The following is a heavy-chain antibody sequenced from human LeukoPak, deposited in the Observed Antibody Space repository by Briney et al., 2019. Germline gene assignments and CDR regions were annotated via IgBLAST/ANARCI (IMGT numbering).Heavy chain of an antibody. V-gene: IGHV3-30*04. Sequence: GGSLRLSCAASGFTFNYYAMHWVRQAPGKGLGWVAVISYDGTNKYYADSVKGRFTISRDNSKNTLYLQMNSLRPEDTAVYYCARGSAEAGTFDSWGQGTLVTVSP. J-gene: IGHJ4*02. D-gene: IGHD1-1*01. CDR1: GFTFNYYA. CDR3: ARGSAEAGTFDS. CDR2: ISYDGTNK.